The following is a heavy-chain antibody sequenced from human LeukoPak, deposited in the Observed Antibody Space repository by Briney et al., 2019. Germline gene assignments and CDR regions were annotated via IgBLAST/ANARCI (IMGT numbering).Heavy chain of an antibody. V-gene: IGHV1-3*01. CDR3: ASIAVAGTDYYYGMDV. CDR1: GYTFTSYA. CDR2: INAGNGNT. Sequence: ASVNVSCKASGYTFTSYAMHWVRQAAGQRLEGMGWINAGNGNTKYSQKFQGRVTITRDTSASTAYMELSSLRSEDTAVYYCASIAVAGTDYYYGMDVWGQGTTVTVSS. D-gene: IGHD6-19*01. J-gene: IGHJ6*02.